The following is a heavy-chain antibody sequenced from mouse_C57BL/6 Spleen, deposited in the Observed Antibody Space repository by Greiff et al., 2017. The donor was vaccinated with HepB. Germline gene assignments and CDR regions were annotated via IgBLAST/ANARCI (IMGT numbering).Heavy chain of an antibody. D-gene: IGHD2-4*01. CDR1: GYTFTSYW. CDR2: IDPNSGGT. Sequence: QVQLQQPGAELVKPGASVKLSCKASGYTFTSYWMHWVKQRPGRGLEWIGRIDPNSGGTKYNEKFKSKATLTVDKPSSTAYMQRSSLTSEDSAVYYCARRNYYDYDEYFDVWGTGTTVTVSS. J-gene: IGHJ1*03. V-gene: IGHV1-72*01. CDR3: ARRNYYDYDEYFDV.